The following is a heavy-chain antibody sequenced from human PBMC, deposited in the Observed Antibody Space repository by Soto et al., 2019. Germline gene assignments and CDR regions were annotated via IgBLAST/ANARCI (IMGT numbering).Heavy chain of an antibody. V-gene: IGHV4-59*01. J-gene: IGHJ4*02. CDR2: IYYSGST. CDR1: GGSFSSYY. Sequence: SETLSLTCTVSGGSFSSYYWSWIRQPPGKGLEWIGYIYYSGSTNYNPSLKSRVTISVDTSKNQFSLKLSSVTAADTAVYYCAVSGGYSYGSTFDYWGQGTLVTVSS. D-gene: IGHD5-18*01. CDR3: AVSGGYSYGSTFDY.